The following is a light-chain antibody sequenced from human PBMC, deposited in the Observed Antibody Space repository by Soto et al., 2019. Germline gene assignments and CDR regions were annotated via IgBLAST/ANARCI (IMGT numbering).Light chain of an antibody. V-gene: IGKV3-20*01. CDR3: QQYGSSLIT. CDR1: LSVSSSY. J-gene: IGKJ5*01. Sequence: EIVLTQSPGTLSLSPGESATLSCRASLSVSSSYLAWYQQKPGQAHRLLIYGAYSRATGIQDRFSGSGSGTDFTLTIRRLEPEDFAVYYCQQYGSSLITFGQGTRLEIK. CDR2: GAY.